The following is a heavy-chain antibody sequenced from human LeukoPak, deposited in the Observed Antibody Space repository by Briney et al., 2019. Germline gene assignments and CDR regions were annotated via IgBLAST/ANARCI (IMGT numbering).Heavy chain of an antibody. J-gene: IGHJ6*03. CDR3: ARSVEGYYYSYYMDV. CDR1: GGSISSYY. CDR2: IYYSGST. V-gene: IGHV4-59*01. Sequence: PSETLSLTCTVSGGSISSYYWSWIRQPPGKGLEWIGYIYYSGSTNYKPSLKSRVTISVDTSKNQFSLKLSSVTAADTAVYYCARSVEGYYYSYYMDVWGKGTTVTVSS. D-gene: IGHD1-1*01.